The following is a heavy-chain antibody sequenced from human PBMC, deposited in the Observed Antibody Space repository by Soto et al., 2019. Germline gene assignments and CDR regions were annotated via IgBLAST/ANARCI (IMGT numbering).Heavy chain of an antibody. J-gene: IGHJ4*02. D-gene: IGHD5-18*01. CDR1: GYSFPNYW. Sequence: GESLKISCKASGYSFPNYWIGWVRQMPGKGLEWMGIIYPDDSDTRYIPSFQGQVTISVDKSISTAYLQWNSLKPSDTAMYYCARRWGTGIVTADCWGQGTPVTVSS. CDR2: IYPDDSDT. CDR3: ARRWGTGIVTADC. V-gene: IGHV5-51*01.